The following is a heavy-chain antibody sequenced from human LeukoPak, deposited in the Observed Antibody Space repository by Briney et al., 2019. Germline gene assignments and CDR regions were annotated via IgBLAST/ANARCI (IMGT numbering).Heavy chain of an antibody. V-gene: IGHV3-15*01. J-gene: IGHJ3*02. D-gene: IGHD6-19*01. CDR3: TTEKGRIAVAIDAFDI. Sequence: EGSLRLSCAASGFTFSNAWMSWVRQAPGKGLEWVGRTKSETDGGTRGYAAPVKGRFTISRDDSKNTLYLQMNSLKTEDTAVYYCTTEKGRIAVAIDAFDIWGQGTMVTVSS. CDR1: GFTFSNAW. CDR2: TKSETDGGTR.